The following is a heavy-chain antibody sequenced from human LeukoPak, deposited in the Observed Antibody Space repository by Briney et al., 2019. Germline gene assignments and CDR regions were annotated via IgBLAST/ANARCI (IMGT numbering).Heavy chain of an antibody. Sequence: ASVKVSCKASGGTFSSYAISWVRQAPGQGLEWMGGITPIFGTANYAQKFQGRVTVTADESTSTAYMELRSLRSDDTAVYYCASGGGDDFWSGYPLAYYFDYWGQGTLVTVSS. D-gene: IGHD3-3*01. CDR3: ASGGGDDFWSGYPLAYYFDY. CDR1: GGTFSSYA. CDR2: ITPIFGTA. V-gene: IGHV1-69*13. J-gene: IGHJ4*02.